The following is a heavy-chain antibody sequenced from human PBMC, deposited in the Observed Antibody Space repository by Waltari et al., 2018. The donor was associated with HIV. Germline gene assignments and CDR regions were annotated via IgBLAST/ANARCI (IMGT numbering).Heavy chain of an antibody. Sequence: QLQLQESGPGLVKPSETLSLTCTVSGGSISSSSYYWGWIRQPPGKGLEWIGSIYYSGSTYYNPSLKSRVTISVDTSKNQFSLKLSSVTAADTAVYYCASPSRYGANYYYYYGMDVWGQGTTVTVSS. CDR3: ASPSRYGANYYYYYGMDV. CDR1: GGSISSSSYY. CDR2: IYYSGST. J-gene: IGHJ6*02. V-gene: IGHV4-39*01. D-gene: IGHD4-17*01.